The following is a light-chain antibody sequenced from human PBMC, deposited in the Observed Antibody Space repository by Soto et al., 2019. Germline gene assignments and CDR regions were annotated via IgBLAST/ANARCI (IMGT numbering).Light chain of an antibody. Sequence: EIVLTQSPATLSLSPGERATLSCRASQSVSSYLAWYQQKPGQAPRLLIYDASNRATGIPARFSGSGSGTPFTLTISSLEPEDFAVYFCQQRSNWPPYTFGQWTKLEIK. CDR1: QSVSSY. CDR2: DAS. V-gene: IGKV3-11*01. J-gene: IGKJ2*01. CDR3: QQRSNWPPYT.